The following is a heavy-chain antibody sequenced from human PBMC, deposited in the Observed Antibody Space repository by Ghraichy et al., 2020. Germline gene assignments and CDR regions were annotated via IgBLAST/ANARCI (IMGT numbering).Heavy chain of an antibody. CDR3: ARMTMVQGVIPIQNWFDP. V-gene: IGHV2-26*01. CDR1: GFSLSNARMG. J-gene: IGHJ5*02. Sequence: SGPTLVQPTETLTLTCTVSGFSLSNARMGVSWIRQPPGKALEWLAHIFSNDEKSYSTSLKSRLTISKDTSKSQVVLTMTNMDPVDTATYYCARMTMVQGVIPIQNWFDPWGQGTLVTVSS. CDR2: IFSNDEK. D-gene: IGHD3-10*01.